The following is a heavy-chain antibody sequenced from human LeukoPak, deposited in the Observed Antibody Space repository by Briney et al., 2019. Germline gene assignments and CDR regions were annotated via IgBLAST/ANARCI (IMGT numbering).Heavy chain of an antibody. V-gene: IGHV4-34*01. Sequence: SETLSLTCAVYGGSFSGYYWSWIRQPPGKGLEWIGEINHSGGTNYNPSLKSRVTISVDTSKNQFSLKLSSVTAADTAVYYCARGSPFDYVWGSYRPTYYFDYWGQGTLVTVSS. J-gene: IGHJ4*02. CDR1: GGSFSGYY. CDR2: INHSGGT. CDR3: ARGSPFDYVWGSYRPTYYFDY. D-gene: IGHD3-16*02.